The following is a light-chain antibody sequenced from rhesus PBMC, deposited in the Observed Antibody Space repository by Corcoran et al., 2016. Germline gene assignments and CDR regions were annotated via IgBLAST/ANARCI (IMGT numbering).Light chain of an antibody. Sequence: EIVLTQSPATLSLSPGERATLSCRASQSVSSSLAWYQQTPDQAPRRLFYGASSRATGSPYRFSGSVSGTDFTLTISSLEPEDFAVYYCQQYSNWPLTFGGWTKVEIK. V-gene: IGKV3-42*03. CDR1: QSVSSS. CDR3: QQYSNWPLT. J-gene: IGKJ4*01. CDR2: GAS.